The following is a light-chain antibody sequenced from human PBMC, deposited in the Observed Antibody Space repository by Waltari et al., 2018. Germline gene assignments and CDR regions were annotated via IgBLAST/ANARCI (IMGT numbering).Light chain of an antibody. Sequence: SVLTQPPSASGAPGQSVTISCSGSSSNIGRNYVYWYQQLSGKAPKLLIYNNNQRPAGVPDRFSGSKSGTSASLAISGLQSKDEADYYCSAWDSSLSDVLFGGGTRLTVL. CDR1: SSNIGRNY. CDR3: SAWDSSLSDVL. CDR2: NNN. V-gene: IGLV1-47*02. J-gene: IGLJ2*01.